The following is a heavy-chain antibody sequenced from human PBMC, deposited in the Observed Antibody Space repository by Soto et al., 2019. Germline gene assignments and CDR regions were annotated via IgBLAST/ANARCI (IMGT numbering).Heavy chain of an antibody. CDR3: ATLTYCSSASCPNYYYVMDV. CDR1: GFTFTTYS. V-gene: IGHV3-21*06. CDR2: IGSSSNYI. Sequence: GGSLRLSCAASGFTFTTYSLTWVRQAPGKGLEWVASIGSSSNYIYYADSVKGRFTISRDNAKNSLFLQMNSLRAEDTAVYYCATLTYCSSASCPNYYYVMDVWGQGTTVTVTS. J-gene: IGHJ6*02. D-gene: IGHD2-2*01.